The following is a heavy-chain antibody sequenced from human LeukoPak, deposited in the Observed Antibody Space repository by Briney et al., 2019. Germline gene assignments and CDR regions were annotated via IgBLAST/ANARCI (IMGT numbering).Heavy chain of an antibody. Sequence: GGSLRLSCAASGFTFSNYAMSWVRQAPGKGLEWVSSISSSSDYIYYADSVKGRITISRDNAKNSLYLQMNRLRAEDTAVYFCAREAQGSGLPGLSRYYYMDVWGKGTTVTISS. V-gene: IGHV3-21*01. D-gene: IGHD3-10*01. CDR3: AREAQGSGLPGLSRYYYMDV. CDR1: GFTFSNYA. CDR2: ISSSSDYI. J-gene: IGHJ6*03.